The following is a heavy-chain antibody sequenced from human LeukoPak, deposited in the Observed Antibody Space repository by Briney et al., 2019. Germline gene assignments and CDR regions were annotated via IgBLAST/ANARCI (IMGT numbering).Heavy chain of an antibody. CDR1: GGSISSYY. CDR3: ARDGWYCSSTSCFDAFDI. V-gene: IGHV4-59*01. CDR2: IYYSGST. Sequence: SETLSLTCSVSGGSISSYYWGWIRQPPGKGLEWIGSIYYSGSTNYNPSLKSRVTISVATSKNQFSLKLSSVTAADTAVYYCARDGWYCSSTSCFDAFDIWGQGTMVTVSS. J-gene: IGHJ3*02. D-gene: IGHD2-2*01.